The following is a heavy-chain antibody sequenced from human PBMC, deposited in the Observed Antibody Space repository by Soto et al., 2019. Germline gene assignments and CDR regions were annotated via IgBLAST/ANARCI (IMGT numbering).Heavy chain of an antibody. V-gene: IGHV3-30-3*01. CDR2: ISEDGGTE. J-gene: IGHJ2*01. CDR3: ARRLAPPLKSTGYWY. Sequence: LRLSCTASRITLTSYNFHWVRQAPRKGLERVAVISEDGGTEYFADSVRGRFLISKDTSKNTVYLQMNSLRPEDTGVYFCARRLAPPLKSTGYWY. D-gene: IGHD4-17*01. CDR1: RITLTSYN.